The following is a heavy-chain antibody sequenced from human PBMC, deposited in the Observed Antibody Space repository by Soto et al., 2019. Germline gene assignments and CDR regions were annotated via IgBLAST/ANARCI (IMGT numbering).Heavy chain of an antibody. CDR2: IRGSGDST. CDR3: AKEQGDACKTFDW. V-gene: IGHV3-23*01. Sequence: EVRLSESGGGLVQPGGSLRLSCAASEFTFSRYAMIWVRQAPGKGLEWVSTIRGSGDSTFYADSVKGRFTVSRDNSKNTLYLQRNSLTAEDTAFYSCAKEQGDACKTFDWWGQGTLVTVSS. CDR1: EFTFSRYA. J-gene: IGHJ4*02. D-gene: IGHD1-26*01.